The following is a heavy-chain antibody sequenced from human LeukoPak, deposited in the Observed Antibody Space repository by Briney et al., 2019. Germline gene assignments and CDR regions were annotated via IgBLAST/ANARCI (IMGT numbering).Heavy chain of an antibody. CDR1: GGSISSTSYY. CDR2: IFYSGSI. D-gene: IGHD3-3*01. Sequence: SETLSLTCTVSGGSISSTSYYWGWVRQPPGKELEWIGTIFYSGSIYNNPSLKSRVTMSLDTSKNQFSLRLRSVTAADTAFYYCARVFRFSYFDYWGQGALITVS. J-gene: IGHJ4*02. CDR3: ARVFRFSYFDY. V-gene: IGHV4-39*07.